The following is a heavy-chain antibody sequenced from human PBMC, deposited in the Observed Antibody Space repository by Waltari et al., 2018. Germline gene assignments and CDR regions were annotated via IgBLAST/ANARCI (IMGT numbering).Heavy chain of an antibody. D-gene: IGHD5-12*01. CDR2: ISVNTGRT. Sequence: QLVESGGGLVQPGGSLRLSCAASGFTFDSYAMTWVCQAPGKGRDWDSGISVNTGRTYYADAVNGRFTSSRDNSKHTLYLQMNSLRAEDMAVYYCAKDHGFSGNDYPTYLDYWGQGTSVTVSS. CDR1: GFTFDSYA. CDR3: AKDHGFSGNDYPTYLDY. J-gene: IGHJ4*02. V-gene: IGHV3-23*04.